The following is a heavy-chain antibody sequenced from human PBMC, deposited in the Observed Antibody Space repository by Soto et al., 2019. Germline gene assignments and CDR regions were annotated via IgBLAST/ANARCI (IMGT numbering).Heavy chain of an antibody. J-gene: IGHJ3*01. CDR3: AKARPSGGYYYVEAFDV. CDR1: GFTFSNYA. V-gene: IGHV3-23*01. Sequence: GGSLRLSCSASGFTFSNYAMIWVGRSPGKGLEWVSGVSSTGTSPYYAGSVQGRFTISRDNSKNMFYLQMKSLRAEDTAIYYCAKARPSGGYYYVEAFDVWGQGTMVTVSS. CDR2: VSSTGTSP. D-gene: IGHD3-22*01.